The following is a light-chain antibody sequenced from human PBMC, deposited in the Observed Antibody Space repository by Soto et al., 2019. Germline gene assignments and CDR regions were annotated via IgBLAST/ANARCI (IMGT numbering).Light chain of an antibody. Sequence: EIVVTQSPATLSVSPGERATLSCRASQSVSSNFAWYQQKPGQAPRLLIYGAFTRATGVPARFSGSGSGTDFTLTISSLQAEDVAVYSCQQYYRTPITFGGGTKVDI. CDR2: GAF. V-gene: IGKV3-15*01. CDR1: QSVSSN. CDR3: QQYYRTPIT. J-gene: IGKJ4*01.